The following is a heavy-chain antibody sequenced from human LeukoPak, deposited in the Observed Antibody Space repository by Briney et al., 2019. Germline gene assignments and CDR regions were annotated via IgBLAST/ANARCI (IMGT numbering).Heavy chain of an antibody. CDR1: GYSISSGYY. Sequence: PSETLSLTCTVSGYSISSGYYWGWIRQPPGKGLEWIGSIYHSGSTYYNPSLKSRVTISVDTPKNQFSLKLSSVTAADTAVYYCARDRVGGSLFDRWGQGTLVTVSS. J-gene: IGHJ5*02. V-gene: IGHV4-38-2*02. CDR2: IYHSGST. D-gene: IGHD1-26*01. CDR3: ARDRVGGSLFDR.